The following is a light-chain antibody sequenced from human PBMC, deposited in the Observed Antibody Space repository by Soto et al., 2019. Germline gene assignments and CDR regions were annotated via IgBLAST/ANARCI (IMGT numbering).Light chain of an antibody. V-gene: IGKV3-11*01. CDR3: LPRSDLPST. CDR1: ERGSRY. CDR2: DAS. J-gene: IGKJ4*01. Sequence: DIVLTQSPATLSLSPGNRATLSCRASERGSRYLAWYQQKPGQAPMLLIYDASSRAAGIPARFSGSGSGPDFTLTITSLEPEDFAVYSCLPRSDLPSTFGGGTKVEIK.